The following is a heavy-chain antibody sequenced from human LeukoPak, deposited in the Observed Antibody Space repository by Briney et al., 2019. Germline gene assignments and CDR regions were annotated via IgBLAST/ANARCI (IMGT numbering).Heavy chain of an antibody. CDR2: ISYDGSNR. CDR1: GFTFSSYG. J-gene: IGHJ5*02. D-gene: IGHD2-2*01. CDR3: AKDGVPAAIHWFDP. V-gene: IGHV3-30*18. Sequence: GGSLRLSCAASGFTFSSYGMHWVRQAPGKGLEWVAVISYDGSNRYYADSVKGRFTISRDNSKNTLYLQMNSLRAEDTAVYYCAKDGVPAAIHWFDPWGQGTLVTVSS.